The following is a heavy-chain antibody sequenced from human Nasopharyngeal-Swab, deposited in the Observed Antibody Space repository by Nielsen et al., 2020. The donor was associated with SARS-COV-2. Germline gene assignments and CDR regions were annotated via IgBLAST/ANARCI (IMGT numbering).Heavy chain of an antibody. CDR3: ARAPKRGSSGYQVVY. CDR2: IKQGGSEK. Sequence: GESLKISCAASGFTFSSYWMSWVRQAPGKGLEWVANIKQGGSEKYYVDSVKGRFTISRDNAKNSLYLQMNSLRAEDTAVYYCARAPKRGSSGYQVVYWGQGTLVTVSS. CDR1: GFTFSSYW. V-gene: IGHV3-7*03. D-gene: IGHD3-22*01. J-gene: IGHJ4*02.